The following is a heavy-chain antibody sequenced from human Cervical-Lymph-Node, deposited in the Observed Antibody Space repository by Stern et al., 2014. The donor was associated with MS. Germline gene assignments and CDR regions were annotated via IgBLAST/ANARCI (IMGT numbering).Heavy chain of an antibody. Sequence: VQLVESGPGLVEPSQTLSLTCTVSGGSISSGGYYWSWIRQHPGKGLEWIGYIYYTGSTYYNPSLKSRVTISVDTSKNQFSLKLTSVTAADTAVYYCARDSYGGNSGGDYWGQGTLVTVSS. D-gene: IGHD4-23*01. CDR2: IYYTGST. V-gene: IGHV4-31*03. CDR1: GGSISSGGYY. CDR3: ARDSYGGNSGGDY. J-gene: IGHJ4*02.